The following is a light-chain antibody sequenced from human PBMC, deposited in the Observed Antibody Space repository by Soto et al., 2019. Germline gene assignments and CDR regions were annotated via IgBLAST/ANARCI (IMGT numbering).Light chain of an antibody. CDR2: GAS. J-gene: IGKJ5*01. CDR3: LQYNNWPPAT. CDR1: QSVSSY. Sequence: EIVMTQSPATLSVSPGESATLSCRASQSVSSYLAWYQQKPGQAPRLLIYGASTRATGIPARFSGSGSGTEFTLTISSLQSEDFAVYYCLQYNNWPPATFGQGTRLEIK. V-gene: IGKV3-15*01.